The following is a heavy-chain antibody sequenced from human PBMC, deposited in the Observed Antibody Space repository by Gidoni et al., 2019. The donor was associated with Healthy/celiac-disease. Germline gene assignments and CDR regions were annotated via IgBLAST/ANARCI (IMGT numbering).Heavy chain of an antibody. CDR2: ISWNSGSI. CDR1: GFTFDDYA. D-gene: IGHD6-13*01. V-gene: IGHV3-9*01. CDR3: AKDRGSSSWRGMDV. J-gene: IGHJ6*02. Sequence: EVKLVESGGGLVQPGRSLRLSCAASGFTFDDYAMHCVRQAPGKGLEWVAGISWNSGSIGYADSVKGRFTISRDNAKNSLYLQMNSLRAEDTALYYCAKDRGSSSWRGMDVWGQGTTVTVSS.